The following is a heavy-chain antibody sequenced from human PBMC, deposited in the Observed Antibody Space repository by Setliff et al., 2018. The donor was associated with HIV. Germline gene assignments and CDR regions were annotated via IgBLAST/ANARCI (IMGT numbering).Heavy chain of an antibody. CDR2: IYPGDSIT. V-gene: IGHV5-51*01. CDR3: ARHPPYYTGWYPLDY. CDR1: GYSFTNYW. Sequence: PGESLKISCKASGYSFTNYWIGWVRQMPGKGLEWIGVIYPGDSITRYSPSFQGQVSISADMSINSAYLQGDSLEASDTAIYYCARHPPYYTGWYPLDYWGQGTLVTVSS. J-gene: IGHJ4*02. D-gene: IGHD6-19*01.